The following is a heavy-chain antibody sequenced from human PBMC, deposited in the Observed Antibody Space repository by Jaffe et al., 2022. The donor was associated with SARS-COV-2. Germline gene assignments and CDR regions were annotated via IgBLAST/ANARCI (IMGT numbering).Heavy chain of an antibody. CDR3: AKTRGPGGTYSDFLTY. J-gene: IGHJ4*02. CDR2: IYPVDSDA. D-gene: IGHD3-16*01. CDR1: GFSFTTHW. Sequence: EVQLVQSGAEMKKPGESLKISCKTSGFSFTTHWIGWVRQMPGKGLEWMGIIYPVDSDARYSPSFQGQVTISVDNSISTAFLQWSSLKASDSAVYYCAKTRGPGGTYSDFLTYWGQGTLVTVSS. V-gene: IGHV5-51*01.